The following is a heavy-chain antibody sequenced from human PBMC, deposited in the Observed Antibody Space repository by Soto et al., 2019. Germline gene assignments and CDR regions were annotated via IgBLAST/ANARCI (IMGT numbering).Heavy chain of an antibody. Sequence: GASVKVSCKASGYTFTSYGISWVRQAPGQGLEWMGWISAYNGNTNYAQKLQGRVTMTTDTSTSTACMELRSLRSDDTAVYYCARVITGTGGPYYYMDVWGKGTTVTVS. J-gene: IGHJ6*03. CDR2: ISAYNGNT. CDR1: GYTFTSYG. D-gene: IGHD1-20*01. V-gene: IGHV1-18*01. CDR3: ARVITGTGGPYYYMDV.